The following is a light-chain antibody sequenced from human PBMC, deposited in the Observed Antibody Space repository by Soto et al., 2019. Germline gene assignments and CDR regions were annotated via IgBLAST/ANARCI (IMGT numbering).Light chain of an antibody. CDR1: QRISSW. CDR2: DAS. CDR3: QQYTSYGIYT. J-gene: IGKJ2*01. V-gene: IGKV1-5*01. Sequence: IQMTQSPSTLSASVGDRVTITCRASQRISSWLAWYQQKPGKAPKLLIYDASSLESWVPSRFSGSGSGTEFTLTISSLQPDDFATYYCQQYTSYGIYTFGQGTKLEIK.